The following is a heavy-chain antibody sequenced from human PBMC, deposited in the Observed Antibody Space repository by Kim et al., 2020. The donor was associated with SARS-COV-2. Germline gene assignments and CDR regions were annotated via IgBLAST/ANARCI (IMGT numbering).Heavy chain of an antibody. CDR3: ASDGVEGDIAVVPAPTY. V-gene: IGHV1-18*01. CDR2: ISTYNGNT. Sequence: ASVKVSCKASGYNFITHGINWVRQAPGQGLEWMGWISTYNGNTNYAQKVQGRVTMTTDKSTSTAYMELRSLRSDDTAVYFCASDGVEGDIAVVPAPTYWGQGTLITVSS. D-gene: IGHD2-2*01. CDR1: GYNFITHG. J-gene: IGHJ4*02.